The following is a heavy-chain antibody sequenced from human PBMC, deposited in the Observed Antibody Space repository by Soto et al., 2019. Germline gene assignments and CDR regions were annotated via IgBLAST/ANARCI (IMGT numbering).Heavy chain of an antibody. Sequence: PSETLSLTCTVSGGSISSGVYYWSWIRQHPGKGLEWIGYIYYSGSTYYNPSLKSRVTISVDTSKNQFSLKLSSVTAADTAVYYCASGLSTVTYYYYYYMDVWGKGTTVTVSS. D-gene: IGHD4-17*01. CDR2: IYYSGST. V-gene: IGHV4-31*03. J-gene: IGHJ6*03. CDR1: GGSISSGVYY. CDR3: ASGLSTVTYYYYYYMDV.